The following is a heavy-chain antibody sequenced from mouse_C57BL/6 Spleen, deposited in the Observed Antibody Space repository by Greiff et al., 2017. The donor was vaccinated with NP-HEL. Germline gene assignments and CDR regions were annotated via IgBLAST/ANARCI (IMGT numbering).Heavy chain of an antibody. CDR2: IDPSDSYT. CDR3: ARGLLRSHWYFDV. J-gene: IGHJ1*03. V-gene: IGHV1-50*01. D-gene: IGHD1-1*01. CDR1: GYTFTSYW. Sequence: QVQLQQPGAELVKPGASVKLSCKASGYTFTSYWMQWVKQRPGQGLEWIGEIDPSDSYTNYNQKFKGKATLTVDTSSSTAYMQLSSLTSEDSAVYYCARGLLRSHWYFDVWGTGTTVTVSS.